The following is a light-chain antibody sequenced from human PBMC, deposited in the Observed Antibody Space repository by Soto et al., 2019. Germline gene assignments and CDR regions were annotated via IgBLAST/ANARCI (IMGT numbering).Light chain of an antibody. Sequence: QSVLPQPPSVSGAPGQRVTISCTGSSSNIGAGYDVHWYQQLPGTAPKLLIYGNSNRPSGVPDRFSGSKSGTSASLAITGLQAEDEADYYCQSYDSSLSLLVFGGGTKLSVL. V-gene: IGLV1-40*01. CDR2: GNS. CDR1: SSNIGAGYD. CDR3: QSYDSSLSLLV. J-gene: IGLJ2*01.